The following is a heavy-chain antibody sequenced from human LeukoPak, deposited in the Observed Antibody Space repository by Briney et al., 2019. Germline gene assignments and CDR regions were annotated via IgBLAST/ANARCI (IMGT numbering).Heavy chain of an antibody. CDR3: ARVGTYYYGSGSYYLDY. Sequence: TSETLSLTCTVSGGSISSYYWSWIRQPPGRGLEWIGYIYYSGSTNYNPSLKSRVTISVDTSKNQFSLKLSSVTAADTAVYYCARVGTYYYGSGSYYLDYRGQGTLVTVSS. V-gene: IGHV4-59*01. D-gene: IGHD3-10*01. CDR1: GGSISSYY. J-gene: IGHJ4*02. CDR2: IYYSGST.